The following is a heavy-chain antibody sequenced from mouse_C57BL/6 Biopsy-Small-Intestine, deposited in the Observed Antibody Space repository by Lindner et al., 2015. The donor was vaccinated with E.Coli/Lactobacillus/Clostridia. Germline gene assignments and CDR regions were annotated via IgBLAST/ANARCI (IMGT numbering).Heavy chain of an antibody. Sequence: SVKVSCKASGYTFSNYGISWVRQAPGQGLEWMGWISGDNGHTNYAQILQGRVTMTTDTSTSTAYMELRSLRSDDTAVYFCARDGIVDPIDYWGQGTLVTVSS. J-gene: IGHJ4*01. V-gene: IGHV1-79*01. D-gene: IGHD2-12*01. CDR3: ARDGIVDPIDY. CDR2: ISGDNGHT. CDR1: GYTFSNYG.